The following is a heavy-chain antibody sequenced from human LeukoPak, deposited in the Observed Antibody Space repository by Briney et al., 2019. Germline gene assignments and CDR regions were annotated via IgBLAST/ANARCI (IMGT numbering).Heavy chain of an antibody. CDR2: IDRRGTT. V-gene: IGHV4-34*01. D-gene: IGHD2-8*02. CDR1: SESLSGFY. J-gene: IGHJ3*01. Sequence: SETLSLTCAVHSESLSGFYMSWIRQPPGKGLEWIGEIDRRGTTYSNPSLSSRVTFSVDTSKKQFSLRLSSVTVADTSMYYCVRQLYWDGIDVWGQGTMVTVSS. CDR3: VRQLYWDGIDV.